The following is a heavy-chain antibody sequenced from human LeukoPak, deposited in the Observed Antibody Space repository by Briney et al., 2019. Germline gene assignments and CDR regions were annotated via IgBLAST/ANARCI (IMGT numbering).Heavy chain of an antibody. CDR1: GFTFSSYS. D-gene: IGHD1-7*01. CDR3: ARDRDWNSGFDY. V-gene: IGHV3-21*01. J-gene: IGHJ4*02. CDR2: ISSSSSYI. Sequence: GGSLRLSCAASGFTFSSYSMNWVRQAPGKGLEWVSSISSSSSYIYYADSVKGRFTISRDNAKNSLFLQMNSLRAEDTAVYYCARDRDWNSGFDYWGQGTLVTVSS.